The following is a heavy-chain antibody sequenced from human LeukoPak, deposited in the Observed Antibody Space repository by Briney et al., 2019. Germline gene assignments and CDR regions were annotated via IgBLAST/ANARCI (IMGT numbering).Heavy chain of an antibody. CDR3: ARDRVAQTGTTGFDY. D-gene: IGHD1-1*01. Sequence: SETLSLTCTVSSGSISTSNYYWSWIRQPAGKGLEWIGRIYTSGSTNYNPSLKSRVTMSVDTSKNQFSLKLSSVTAADTAVYYCARDRVAQTGTTGFDYWGQGTLVTVSS. J-gene: IGHJ4*02. CDR1: SGSISTSNYY. V-gene: IGHV4-61*02. CDR2: IYTSGST.